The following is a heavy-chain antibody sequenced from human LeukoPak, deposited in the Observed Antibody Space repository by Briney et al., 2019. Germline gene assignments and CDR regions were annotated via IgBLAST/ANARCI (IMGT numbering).Heavy chain of an antibody. D-gene: IGHD1-1*01. CDR3: AKATGTFYYFDY. CDR1: GFTFSSYW. V-gene: IGHV3-74*01. Sequence: GGSLRLSCAASGFTFSSYWMHWVRQAPGKGLVWVSRINTDGSSTSYADSVKGRFTISRDNSKNTLYLQMNSLRAEDTAVYYCAKATGTFYYFDYWGQGTLVTVSS. J-gene: IGHJ4*02. CDR2: INTDGSST.